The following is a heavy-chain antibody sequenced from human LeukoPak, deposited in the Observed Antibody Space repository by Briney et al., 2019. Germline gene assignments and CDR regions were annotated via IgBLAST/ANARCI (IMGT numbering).Heavy chain of an antibody. CDR1: GGSISSSSYY. J-gene: IGHJ6*03. CDR2: IYYSGST. Sequence: SETLSLTCTVSGGSISSSSYYWGWIRQPPGKGLEWIGSIYYSGSTYYNPSLKSRVTMSVDTSKNQFSLKLSSVTAADTAVYYCARDLWKEVGSGSYRERYYYYYYMDVWGKGTTVTVSS. CDR3: ARDLWKEVGSGSYRERYYYYYYMDV. D-gene: IGHD3-10*01. V-gene: IGHV4-39*07.